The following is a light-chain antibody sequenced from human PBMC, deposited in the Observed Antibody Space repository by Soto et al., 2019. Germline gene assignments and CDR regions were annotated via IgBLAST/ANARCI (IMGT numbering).Light chain of an antibody. CDR3: QHFGDSPLWA. J-gene: IGKJ1*01. V-gene: IGKV3-20*01. CDR2: GAS. CDR1: QSVGSGH. Sequence: EIVLTQSPGILSLSPGERATLSCRASQSVGSGHLAWYQQKPGQTPRLLIYGASTRATSIPDRFSGSGSGTYFTLTISRLEPEDFAVYYCQHFGDSPLWAFGQGTEVEI.